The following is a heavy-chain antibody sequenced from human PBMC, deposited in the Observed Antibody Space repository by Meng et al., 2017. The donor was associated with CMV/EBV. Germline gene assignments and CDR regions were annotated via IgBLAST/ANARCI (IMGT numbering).Heavy chain of an antibody. V-gene: IGHV1-2*02. CDR1: GYTFTGYY. CDR3: ARDPPVRSYYEFWSGFYLQNYYYVMDV. CDR2: INPNSGGT. J-gene: IGHJ6*02. D-gene: IGHD3-3*01. Sequence: ASVKVSCKASGYTFTGYYMHWVRQAPGQGLEWMGWINPNSGGTNYAQKFQGRVTMTRDTSISTAYMELSRLRSDDTAVYYCARDPPVRSYYEFWSGFYLQNYYYVMDVWGQGTTVTVSS.